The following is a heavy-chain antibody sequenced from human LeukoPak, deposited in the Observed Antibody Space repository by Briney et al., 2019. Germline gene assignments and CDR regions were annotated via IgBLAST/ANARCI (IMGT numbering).Heavy chain of an antibody. J-gene: IGHJ4*02. V-gene: IGHV3-30*02. CDR3: ANTMYSSAWSPFDY. CDR2: IQYDGNKR. D-gene: IGHD6-19*01. CDR1: TFTFSSYG. Sequence: GGSLRLSCAASTFTFSSYGMHWVRQAPGKGLEWVAFIQYDGNKRYYADSVKGRFTISRDNSKNTLYLQMNSLRPEDTTLYYCANTMYSSAWSPFDYWGRGTLVTVSS.